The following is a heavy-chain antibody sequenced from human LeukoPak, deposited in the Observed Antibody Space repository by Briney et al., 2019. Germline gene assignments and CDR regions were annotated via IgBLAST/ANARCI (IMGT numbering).Heavy chain of an antibody. J-gene: IGHJ6*02. Sequence: SETLSLTCTVSGGSISSSSYYWGWIRQPPGKGLEWIGSIYYSGSTYYNPSLKSRVTISVDTAKNQFSLKLSSVTAADTAVYYCEREVGCSGGSCYGRSYYGMDVWGQGTTVTVSS. V-gene: IGHV4-39*02. CDR1: GGSISSSSYY. CDR3: EREVGCSGGSCYGRSYYGMDV. CDR2: IYYSGST. D-gene: IGHD2-15*01.